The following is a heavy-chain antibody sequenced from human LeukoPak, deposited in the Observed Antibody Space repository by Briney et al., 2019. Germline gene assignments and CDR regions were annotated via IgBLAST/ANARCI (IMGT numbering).Heavy chain of an antibody. CDR3: ARDRYSSSWYYFDY. V-gene: IGHV3-7*01. J-gene: IGHJ4*02. Sequence: GGSLRLSCAASGFTFSSYWMSWVRQAPGKGLEWVANIKQDGSEKYYVDSVKGRFTISRDNAKNSLYLQMNSLRAEDTAVYYCARDRYSSSWYYFDYWGQGTLVTVSS. D-gene: IGHD6-13*01. CDR1: GFTFSSYW. CDR2: IKQDGSEK.